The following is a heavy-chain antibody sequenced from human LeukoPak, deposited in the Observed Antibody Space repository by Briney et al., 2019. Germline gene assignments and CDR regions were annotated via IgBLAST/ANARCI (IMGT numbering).Heavy chain of an antibody. D-gene: IGHD2-21*02. Sequence: SETLSLTCAVSGVSFNDYYWSWVRQTPGKGLEWIGEISHNGYTNDSPSLKSRVTLSIDTSRKQFSLNLRSVTVADTGIYYCTRMTAGHDYWGQGTLVTVSS. J-gene: IGHJ4*02. CDR3: TRMTAGHDY. CDR2: ISHNGYT. CDR1: GVSFNDYY. V-gene: IGHV4-34*01.